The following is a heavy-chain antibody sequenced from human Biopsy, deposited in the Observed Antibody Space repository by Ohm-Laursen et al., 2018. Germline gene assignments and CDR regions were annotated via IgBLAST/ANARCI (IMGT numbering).Heavy chain of an antibody. Sequence: GTLSLTCSVSGASIRSYYWSWIRQSPEKGLEWIGHIYYTGTTNYDPSLKSRVTMSVDSAANQFSLRLTSVTAADTAVYYCAREVATNYHSGTFEYWGQGTLVTVSS. CDR1: GASIRSYY. V-gene: IGHV4-59*01. CDR3: AREVATNYHSGTFEY. J-gene: IGHJ4*02. CDR2: IYYTGTT. D-gene: IGHD1-1*01.